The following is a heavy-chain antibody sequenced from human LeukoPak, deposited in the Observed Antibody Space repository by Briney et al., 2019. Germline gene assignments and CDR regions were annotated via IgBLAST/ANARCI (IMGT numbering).Heavy chain of an antibody. J-gene: IGHJ4*02. CDR2: INPSGGST. D-gene: IGHD5-18*01. CDR1: GYNFIYYY. Sequence: ASVKVSCKTSGYNFIYYYIHWVRQAPGQGLEWMALINPSGGSTSHAQKFQGRVTMTRDTSTSTVYMELRSLRSEDTAVYYCARGGYSYGYMGYSDYWGQGTLVTVSS. V-gene: IGHV1-46*01. CDR3: ARGGYSYGYMGYSDY.